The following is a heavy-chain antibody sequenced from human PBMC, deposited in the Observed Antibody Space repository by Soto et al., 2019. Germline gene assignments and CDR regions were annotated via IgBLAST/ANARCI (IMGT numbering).Heavy chain of an antibody. D-gene: IGHD3-10*01. Sequence: SETLSLTCSVSGGSISSGGYYWSWIRQHPGQGLEWIGYIYYSGSTFYNPSLKSRVTISVDTSKNQFSLKLSSVTAADTAVYYCARTVLNWFDPWGQGTLVTVSS. V-gene: IGHV4-31*03. CDR2: IYYSGST. CDR1: GGSISSGGYY. J-gene: IGHJ5*02. CDR3: ARTVLNWFDP.